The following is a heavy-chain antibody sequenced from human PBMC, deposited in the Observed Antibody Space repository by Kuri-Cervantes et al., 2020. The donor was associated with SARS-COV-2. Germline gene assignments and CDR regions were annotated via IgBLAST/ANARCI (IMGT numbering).Heavy chain of an antibody. CDR1: GFIFSDYY. D-gene: IGHD3-16*02. CDR3: AKALPDYDYVWGSYRQGGFDY. Sequence: GGSLRLSCTASGFIFSDYYMTWIRQAPGKGLEWVSAISGSGGSTYYADSVKGRFTISRDNSKNTLYLQMNSLRAEDTAVYYCAKALPDYDYVWGSYRQGGFDYWGQGTLVTVSS. CDR2: ISGSGGST. J-gene: IGHJ4*02. V-gene: IGHV3-23*01.